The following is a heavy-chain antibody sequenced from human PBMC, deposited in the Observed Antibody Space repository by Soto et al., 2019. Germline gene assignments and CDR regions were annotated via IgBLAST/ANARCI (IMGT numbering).Heavy chain of an antibody. V-gene: IGHV3-7*01. J-gene: IGHJ6*02. D-gene: IGHD3-16*01. Sequence: GGSLRLSCTASGFMFSTYLMSWVHQAPGKGLEWVANIRQGGNEKFYVDSVKGRFTISRDNAKKSLYLQMNSLRAEDTAVYYCVGALTYEVPYYYYGMDVWGQGTTVTVAS. CDR2: IRQGGNEK. CDR3: VGALTYEVPYYYYGMDV. CDR1: GFMFSTYL.